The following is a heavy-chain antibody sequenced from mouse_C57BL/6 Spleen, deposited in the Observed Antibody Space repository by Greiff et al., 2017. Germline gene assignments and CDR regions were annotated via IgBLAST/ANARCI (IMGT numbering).Heavy chain of an antibody. J-gene: IGHJ4*01. CDR3: ARRGTTANYYAMDY. CDR1: GFTFSDYY. D-gene: IGHD2-13*01. CDR2: ISNGGGST. V-gene: IGHV5-12*01. Sequence: EVKLMESGGGLVQPGGSLKLSCAASGFTFSDYYMYWVRQTPEKRLEWVAYISNGGGSTYYPDTVKGRFTISRDNAKNTLYLQMSRLKSEDTAMYYCARRGTTANYYAMDYWGQGTSVTVSS.